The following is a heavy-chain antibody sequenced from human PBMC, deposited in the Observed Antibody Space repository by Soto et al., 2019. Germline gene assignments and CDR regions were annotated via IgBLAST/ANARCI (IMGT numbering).Heavy chain of an antibody. CDR2: IKTSGDTT. CDR1: GFAFSNCA. V-gene: IGHV3-23*05. Sequence: GGSLRLSCAASGFAFSNCAMSWVRQAPGKGLEWVSTIKTSGDTTFYADPVKGRFTTSRDDSKNTLYLQMNSLRAEDTATYYCTTDVTVDIGADFWRQGTPVTVSS. D-gene: IGHD2-21*02. CDR3: TTDVTVDIGADF. J-gene: IGHJ4*02.